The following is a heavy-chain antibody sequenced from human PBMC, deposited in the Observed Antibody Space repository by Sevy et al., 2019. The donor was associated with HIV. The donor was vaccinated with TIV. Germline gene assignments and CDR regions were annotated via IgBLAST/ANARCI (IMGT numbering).Heavy chain of an antibody. J-gene: IGHJ4*02. V-gene: IGHV3-23*01. D-gene: IGHD2-15*01. CDR1: GFSFSGSA. Sequence: GGSLRLSCAVSGFSFSGSAMTWVRQAPGKGLEWVSGINIRGDGTYYADSVRGRFTISRDISKNTLYLQMNNVRDEDTAVYCGAKAIVPNDYWGQGTLVTVSS. CDR3: AKAIVPNDY. CDR2: INIRGDGT.